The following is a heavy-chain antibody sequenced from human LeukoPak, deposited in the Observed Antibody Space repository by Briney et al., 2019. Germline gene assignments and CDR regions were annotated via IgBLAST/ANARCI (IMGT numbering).Heavy chain of an antibody. CDR2: SYSGGST. D-gene: IGHD6-13*01. J-gene: IGHJ2*01. CDR1: GFTVSSNY. CDR3: ARVGSSAAAGYYWYFDL. V-gene: IGHV3-53*01. Sequence: PGGSLRLSCAASGFTVSSNYMSWVRQAPGKGLEWVSVSYSGGSTYYADSVKGRCTISRDNSKNTLYLQMDSLRAEDTAVYYCARVGSSAAAGYYWYFDLWGRGTLVTVSS.